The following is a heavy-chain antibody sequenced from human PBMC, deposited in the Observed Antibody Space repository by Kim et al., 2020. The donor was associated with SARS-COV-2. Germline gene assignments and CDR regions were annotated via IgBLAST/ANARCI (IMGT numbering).Heavy chain of an antibody. CDR1: GFTFSNAW. CDR3: TTTVYCSSTSCLLVNYYGMDV. CDR2: IKSKTDGGTT. Sequence: GGSLRLSCAASGFTFSNAWMSWVRQAPGKGLEWVGRIKSKTDGGTTDYAAPVKGRFTISRDDSKNTLYLQMNSLKTEDTAVYYCTTTVYCSSTSCLLVNYYGMDVWGQGTTVTVSS. J-gene: IGHJ6*02. D-gene: IGHD2-2*01. V-gene: IGHV3-15*01.